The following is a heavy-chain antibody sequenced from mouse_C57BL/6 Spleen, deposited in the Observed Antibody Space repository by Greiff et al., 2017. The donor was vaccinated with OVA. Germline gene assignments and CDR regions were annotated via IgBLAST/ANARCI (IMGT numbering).Heavy chain of an antibody. V-gene: IGHV5-9*01. J-gene: IGHJ2*01. CDR1: GFTFSSYT. CDR2: ISGGGGNT. Sequence: EVKLMESGGGLVKPGGSLKLSCAASGFTFSSYTMSWVRQTPEKRLEWVATISGGGGNTYYPDSVKGRFTISRDNAKNTLYLQMSSLRSEDTALYYCARQNYNGPYFDYWGQGTTLTVSS. D-gene: IGHD1-1*01. CDR3: ARQNYNGPYFDY.